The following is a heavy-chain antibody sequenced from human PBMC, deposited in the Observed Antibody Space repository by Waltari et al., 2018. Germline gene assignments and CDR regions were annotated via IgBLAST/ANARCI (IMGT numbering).Heavy chain of an antibody. D-gene: IGHD3-16*01. Sequence: QVRLQESGPGLLKPSQTLFLTCTVSGVSMGTGGYYWSWIRQRPGQGLEWLGYMYYSGNTDYIPSLQSRLSMSVDTSKNEFYMRLTSVTAADTAIYYCARVSPHFNNRGIDVWGYCDFWGQGALVTISS. J-gene: IGHJ4*02. V-gene: IGHV4-31*03. CDR1: GVSMGTGGYY. CDR3: ARVSPHFNNRGIDVWGYCDF. CDR2: MYYSGNT.